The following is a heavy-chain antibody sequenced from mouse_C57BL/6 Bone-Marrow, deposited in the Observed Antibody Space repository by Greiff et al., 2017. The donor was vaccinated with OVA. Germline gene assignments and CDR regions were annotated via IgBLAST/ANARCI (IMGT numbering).Heavy chain of an antibody. CDR2: IDPSDSET. D-gene: IGHD3-2*02. J-gene: IGHJ2*01. V-gene: IGHV1-52*01. CDR3: ARRDSSGYVGFDY. Sequence: QVQLQQPGAELVRPGSSVKLSCKASGYTFTSYWMHWVKQRPIQGLEWIGNIDPSDSETHYNQKFKDKATLTVDKSSSTAYMQLSSLTSEDSAVYYCARRDSSGYVGFDYWGQGTTLTVSS. CDR1: GYTFTSYW.